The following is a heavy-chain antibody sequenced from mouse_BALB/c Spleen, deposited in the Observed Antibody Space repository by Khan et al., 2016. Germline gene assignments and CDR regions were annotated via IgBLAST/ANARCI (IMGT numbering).Heavy chain of an antibody. CDR2: IRSKSNNYAT. CDR3: VRDIGNYYAMDY. CDR1: GFTFNTNA. V-gene: IGHV10S3*01. D-gene: IGHD2-1*01. Sequence: EVQLVETGGGLVQPKGSLKLSCAASGFTFNTNAMNWVRQAPGKGLEWVARIRSKSNNYATYYADSVKDRFTISRDDSQSILYLQMNNLKTEDTAMYYGVRDIGNYYAMDYWGQGTSVTVSS. J-gene: IGHJ4*01.